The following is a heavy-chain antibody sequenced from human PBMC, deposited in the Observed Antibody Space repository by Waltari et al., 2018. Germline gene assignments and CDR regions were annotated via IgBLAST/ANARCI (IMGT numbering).Heavy chain of an antibody. Sequence: QVQLQESGPGLVKPSETLSLTCTVSGGSISSYYWSWIRQPPGKGLEWIGYIYYSGSTNHNPSLKSRVTISVDTSKNQFSLKLSSVTAADTAVYYCAKYSSSWYGEYNWFDPWGQGTLVTVSS. V-gene: IGHV4-59*01. CDR2: IYYSGST. D-gene: IGHD6-13*01. CDR1: GGSISSYY. J-gene: IGHJ5*02. CDR3: AKYSSSWYGEYNWFDP.